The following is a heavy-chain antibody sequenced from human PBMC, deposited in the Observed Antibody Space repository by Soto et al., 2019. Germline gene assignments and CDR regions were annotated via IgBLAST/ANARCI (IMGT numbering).Heavy chain of an antibody. CDR2: FDPEDGET. D-gene: IGHD3-9*01. CDR1: GYTLTELS. Sequence: ASVKVSCKVSGYTLTELSMHWVRQAPGKGLEWMGGFDPEDGETIYAQKFQGRVTMTEDTSTDTAYMELSSLRSEDTAVYYCATKGGGSGVLRYFDWSYYYYYMDVWG. CDR3: ATKGGGSGVLRYFDWSYYYYYMDV. J-gene: IGHJ6*03. V-gene: IGHV1-24*01.